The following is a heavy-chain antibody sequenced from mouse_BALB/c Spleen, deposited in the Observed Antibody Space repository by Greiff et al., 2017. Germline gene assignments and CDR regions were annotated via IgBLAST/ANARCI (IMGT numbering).Heavy chain of an antibody. D-gene: IGHD2-3*01. CDR1: GFNIKDYY. V-gene: IGHV14-4*02. Sequence: VQLQQSGAELVRPGASVKLSCTASGFNIKDYYMHWVKQRPEQGLEWIGWIDPENGDTEYAPKFQGKATMTADTSSNTAYLQLSSLTSEDTAVYYCIIYDSSGDWFAYWGQGTLVTVSA. J-gene: IGHJ3*01. CDR2: IDPENGDT. CDR3: IIYDSSGDWFAY.